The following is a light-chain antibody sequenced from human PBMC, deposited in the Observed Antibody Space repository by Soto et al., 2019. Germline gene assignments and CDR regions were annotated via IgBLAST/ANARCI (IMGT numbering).Light chain of an antibody. CDR2: SAS. J-gene: IGKJ4*01. V-gene: IGKV1D-12*01. CDR1: QGVSTW. Sequence: DIQMTQSPSSVSAFVGDRVTITCRASQGVSTWLAWYQQKPGEPPKLLISSASSLQSGVPSRFSGSGSGTDFTLTITSLQPEDFATYYCQQCNSFPLTFGGGTKVEIK. CDR3: QQCNSFPLT.